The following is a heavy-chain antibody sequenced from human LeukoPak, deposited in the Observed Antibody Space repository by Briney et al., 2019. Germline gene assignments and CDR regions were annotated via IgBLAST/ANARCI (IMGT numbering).Heavy chain of an antibody. CDR1: GYTFTSYY. CDR2: INPSGGST. CDR3: ARGRGGRIAAAASPSGH. D-gene: IGHD6-13*01. J-gene: IGHJ4*02. V-gene: IGHV1-46*01. Sequence: ASVKVSCKASGYTFTSYYMHWVRQAPGQGLEWMGIINPSGGSTSYAQKFQGRVTMTRDTSTSTVYMELSSLRSEDTAVYYCARGRGGRIAAAASPSGHWGQGTLVTVSS.